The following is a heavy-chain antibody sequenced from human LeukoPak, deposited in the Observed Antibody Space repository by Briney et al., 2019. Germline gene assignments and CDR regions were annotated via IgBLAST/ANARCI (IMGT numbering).Heavy chain of an antibody. Sequence: ASVKVSCKASGGTFSSYAISWVRQAPGQGLEWMGGIIPIFGTANYAQKFQGRVTITTDESTSTAYMELSSLRSEDTAVYYCARLVHYYYYMDVWGKGTTVTVSS. CDR3: ARLVHYYYYMDV. D-gene: IGHD6-13*01. CDR1: GGTFSSYA. V-gene: IGHV1-69*05. J-gene: IGHJ6*03. CDR2: IIPIFGTA.